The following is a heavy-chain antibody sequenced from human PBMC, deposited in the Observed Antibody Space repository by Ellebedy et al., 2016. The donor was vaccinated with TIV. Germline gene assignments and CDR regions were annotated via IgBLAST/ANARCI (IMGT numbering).Heavy chain of an antibody. CDR2: IKQDGSEI. D-gene: IGHD2-2*02. CDR1: GFTFSNYW. J-gene: IGHJ6*02. Sequence: GESLKISCAVSGFTFSNYWMSWARQAPGKGLEWVATIKQDGSEIHYVDSVKGRFTISRDNAKNPLYLQMNSLRVEDTALYYCARDAYPYAMDVWGQGTTVTVSS. V-gene: IGHV3-7*03. CDR3: ARDAYPYAMDV.